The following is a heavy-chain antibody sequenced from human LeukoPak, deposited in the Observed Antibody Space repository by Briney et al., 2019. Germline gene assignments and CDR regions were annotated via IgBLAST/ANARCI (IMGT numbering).Heavy chain of an antibody. CDR2: ISSSGSTI. CDR3: ARVWRLTFDY. D-gene: IGHD3-16*01. Sequence: PGGSLRLSCAASGFTFSDYYMSWIRQAPGKGLEWVSDISSSGSTIYYTDSVKGRFTISRDNSKNTLYLQMNSLRAEDTAVYYCARVWRLTFDYWGQGTLVTVSS. V-gene: IGHV3-11*01. J-gene: IGHJ4*02. CDR1: GFTFSDYY.